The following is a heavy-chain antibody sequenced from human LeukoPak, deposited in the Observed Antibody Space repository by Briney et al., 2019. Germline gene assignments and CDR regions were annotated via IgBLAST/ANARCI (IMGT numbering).Heavy chain of an antibody. Sequence: PSQTLSLTCTVSGGSISSGGYYWSWIRQHPGKGLVWIGYIYYSGSTYYNPSLKSRVTISVDTSKNQFSLKLSSVTAADTAVYYCAAGQGPNYYYYYYMDVWGKGTTVTVSS. CDR3: AAGQGPNYYYYYYMDV. CDR2: IYYSGST. J-gene: IGHJ6*03. D-gene: IGHD6-13*01. V-gene: IGHV4-31*03. CDR1: GGSISSGGYY.